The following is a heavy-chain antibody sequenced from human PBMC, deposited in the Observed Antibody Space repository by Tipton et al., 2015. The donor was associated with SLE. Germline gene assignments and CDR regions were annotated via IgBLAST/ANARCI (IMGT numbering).Heavy chain of an antibody. Sequence: TLSLTCAVSGGSISSSNWWSWVRQPPGKGLEWIGDIYHSGSTNYNPSLKSRVTISVDKSKNQFSLKLSPVTAADTAVYYCAKTGMGWYFDLWGRGTLVTVSS. CDR2: IYHSGST. CDR1: GGSISSSNW. V-gene: IGHV4-4*02. CDR3: AKTGMGWYFDL. J-gene: IGHJ2*01. D-gene: IGHD7-27*01.